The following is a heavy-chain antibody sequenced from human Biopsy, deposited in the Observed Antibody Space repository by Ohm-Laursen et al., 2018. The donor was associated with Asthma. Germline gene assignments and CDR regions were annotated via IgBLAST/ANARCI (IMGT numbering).Heavy chain of an antibody. CDR2: IYRNGDT. D-gene: IGHD2-21*02. CDR1: GNSIDSGDYS. Sequence: SQTLSLTCAASGNSIDSGDYSWTWIRQSPGVGLEWIGYIYRNGDTYYNPTLKNRVTISIDMSKNQFSLRLRSVTAADTAVYYCARGWNCGGDCYSLDSWGQGTLVTVSS. V-gene: IGHV4-30-2*06. J-gene: IGHJ4*02. CDR3: ARGWNCGGDCYSLDS.